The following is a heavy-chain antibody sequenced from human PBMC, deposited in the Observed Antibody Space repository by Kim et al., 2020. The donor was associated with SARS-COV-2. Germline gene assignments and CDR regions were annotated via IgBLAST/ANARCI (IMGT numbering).Heavy chain of an antibody. CDR1: GGSINNAGYF. V-gene: IGHV4-31*03. Sequence: SETLSLTCTVSGGSINNAGYFWTWIRQHPGRGLEWIGCISYAGSTLYNPSLRSRVSISVDTSKNQFSLKLSAVTSADTAVYYCARDRGNIGSYDYYVLDVWGQGTTVTVTS. D-gene: IGHD3-10*01. CDR3: ARDRGNIGSYDYYVLDV. CDR2: ISYAGST. J-gene: IGHJ6*02.